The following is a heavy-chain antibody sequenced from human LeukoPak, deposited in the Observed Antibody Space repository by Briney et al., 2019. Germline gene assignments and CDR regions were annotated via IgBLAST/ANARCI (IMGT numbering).Heavy chain of an antibody. CDR2: IYYSGST. Sequence: SETLSLTCTVSGGSISSGGYYWSWIRQHPGKGLEWIGYIYYSGSTYYNPSLKSRVTISVDTSKNQFSLKLSSVTAADTAVYYCARVPSLLWFGEAWFDPWGQGTLVTVSS. D-gene: IGHD3-10*01. V-gene: IGHV4-31*03. CDR3: ARVPSLLWFGEAWFDP. CDR1: GGSISSGGYY. J-gene: IGHJ5*02.